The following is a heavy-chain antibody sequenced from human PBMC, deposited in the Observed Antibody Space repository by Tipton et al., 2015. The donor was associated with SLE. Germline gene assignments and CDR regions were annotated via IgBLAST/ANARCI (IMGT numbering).Heavy chain of an antibody. CDR2: IRSKASGGTT. V-gene: IGHV3-49*04. Sequence: SLRLSCTASGFTFGDYAMTWVRQAPGKGLEWVGFIRSKASGGTTEYAASVKGRFTISRDDSKSTAYLQMNSLKTEDTAMYYCAGRVTVTAFDYWGQGTLVTVSS. J-gene: IGHJ4*02. CDR1: GFTFGDYA. CDR3: AGRVTVTAFDY. D-gene: IGHD2-21*02.